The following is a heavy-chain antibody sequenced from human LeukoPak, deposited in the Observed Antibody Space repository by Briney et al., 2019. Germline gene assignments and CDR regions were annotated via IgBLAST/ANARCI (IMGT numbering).Heavy chain of an antibody. CDR2: IYYSGST. Sequence: PSETLSLTCTVSGGSTNNYYWSWIRQPPGKGLEWIGYIYYSGSTYYNPSLKGRVTISVDTSKNQFSLKLSSVTAADTAVYYCARRGNSLDYWGQGTLVTVSS. V-gene: IGHV4-59*01. CDR3: ARRGNSLDY. J-gene: IGHJ4*02. CDR1: GGSTNNYY. D-gene: IGHD4-23*01.